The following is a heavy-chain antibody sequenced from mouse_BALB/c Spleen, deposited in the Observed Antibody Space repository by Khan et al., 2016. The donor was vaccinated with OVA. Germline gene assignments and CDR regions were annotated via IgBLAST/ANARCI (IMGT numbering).Heavy chain of an antibody. CDR1: GFTFSNYG. CDR2: ISGDTSTI. Sequence: EVELVESGGGLVQPGGSRKLSCAASGFTFSNYGMHWVRQAPEKGLEWVAFISGDTSTIYYADTVKGRFTISRDNPKNTLFLQMTRLMSDDTARYYCSTSYFYGYYFDYWGPGTTLTVSS. J-gene: IGHJ2*01. D-gene: IGHD1-1*01. CDR3: STSYFYGYYFDY. V-gene: IGHV5-17*02.